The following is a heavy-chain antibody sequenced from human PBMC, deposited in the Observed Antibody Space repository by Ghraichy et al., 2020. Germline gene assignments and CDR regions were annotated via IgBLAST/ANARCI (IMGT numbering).Heavy chain of an antibody. V-gene: IGHV4-59*01. CDR1: GGSISSYY. CDR3: ARGPVTELEDAFDI. CDR2: IYYSGST. J-gene: IGHJ3*02. D-gene: IGHD1-26*01. Sequence: SETLSLTCTVSGGSISSYYWSWIRQPPGKGLEWIGYIYYSGSTNYNPSLKSRVTISVDTSKNQFSLKLSSVTAADTAVYYCARGPVTELEDAFDIWGQGTMVTVSS.